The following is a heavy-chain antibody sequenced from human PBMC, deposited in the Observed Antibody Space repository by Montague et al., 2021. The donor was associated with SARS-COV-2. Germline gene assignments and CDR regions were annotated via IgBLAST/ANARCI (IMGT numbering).Heavy chain of an antibody. J-gene: IGHJ6*03. Sequence: SETLSLTCAAHGTSFSGYYWNWIRQPAGKGLEWIGEINHGGSTKYSPSLKSRLTISADTSKNQFSLKLTSVAAADTAVYYCARLRDGVVPSPILGVGPYYSYYYMDVWGRGTTVTVSS. CDR1: GTSFSGYY. CDR2: INHGGST. CDR3: ARLRDGVVPSPILGVGPYYSYYYMDV. D-gene: IGHD3-10*01. V-gene: IGHV4-34*01.